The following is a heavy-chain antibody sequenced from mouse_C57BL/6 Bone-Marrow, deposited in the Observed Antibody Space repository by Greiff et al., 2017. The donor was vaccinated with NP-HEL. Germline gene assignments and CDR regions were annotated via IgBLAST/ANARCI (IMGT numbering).Heavy chain of an antibody. Sequence: KVEESGPGLVKPSQSLFLTCSITGFPITSCYYWFWIRQPPGKPLEWLGFITHSGEPFYNPSLQRPISMTRETSKNPFFLQLNSLTTEDTAMYYCAGDSSGYGNFAYWDQGTTITVSS. D-gene: IGHD3-2*02. CDR3: AGDSSGYGNFAY. J-gene: IGHJ2*01. CDR1: GFPITSCYY. CDR2: ITHSGEP. V-gene: IGHV12-3*01.